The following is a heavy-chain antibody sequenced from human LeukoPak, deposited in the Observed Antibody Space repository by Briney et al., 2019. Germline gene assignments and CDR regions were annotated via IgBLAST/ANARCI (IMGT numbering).Heavy chain of an antibody. CDR2: MNANRGKT. J-gene: IGHJ4*02. Sequence: GSVKVSCKASGYTFKNYDINWGRQAPGQGREGMGWMNANRGKTDFAQKLQDRVSMTRETSIKTAYMEVTRLRAGDTAVYYCARATPGGLHGYSFAYWGQGTVVTVYS. CDR1: GYTFKNYD. V-gene: IGHV1-8*02. D-gene: IGHD5-24*01. CDR3: ARATPGGLHGYSFAY.